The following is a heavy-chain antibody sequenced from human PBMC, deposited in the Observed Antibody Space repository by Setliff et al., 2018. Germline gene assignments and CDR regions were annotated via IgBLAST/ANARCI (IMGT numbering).Heavy chain of an antibody. V-gene: IGHV4-39*01. CDR3: ARHSNTWPVDF. J-gene: IGHJ4*02. CDR1: GGSISISGYF. Sequence: SETLSLTCTVSGGSISISGYFWGWIRQPPGKGLEWIGSTSYSGTTYSNSSLKSRLSISVDTSKNQFSLRLTSVTAADTAVYFCARHSNTWPVDFWGLGILVTVSS. CDR2: TSYSGTT.